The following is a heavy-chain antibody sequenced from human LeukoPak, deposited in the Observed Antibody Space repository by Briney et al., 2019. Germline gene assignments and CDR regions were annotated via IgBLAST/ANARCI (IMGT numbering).Heavy chain of an antibody. D-gene: IGHD2-2*01. V-gene: IGHV3-30*02. CDR1: GFTFSSYG. J-gene: IGHJ4*02. CDR2: IRYDGSNK. Sequence: GGSLRLSCAASGFTFSSYGMHWVRQAPGKGLEWVAFIRYDGSNKYYADSVKGRFTISRDNSKNTLYLQMNSLRAEDTAVYYCAKVPPSTSAPDYWGQGTLVTVSS. CDR3: AKVPPSTSAPDY.